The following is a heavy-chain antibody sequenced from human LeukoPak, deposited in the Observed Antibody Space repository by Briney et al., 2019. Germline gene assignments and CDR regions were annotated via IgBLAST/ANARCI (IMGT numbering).Heavy chain of an antibody. CDR1: GGTLSSYA. CDR3: ARVQEAARAFDI. V-gene: IGHV1-69*13. Sequence: SVKVSCKASGGTLSSYAISWVRQAPGQGLEWMGGIIPIFGTANYAQKFQGRVTITADESTSTAYMELSSLRSEDTAVYYCARVQEAARAFDIWGQGTMVTVSS. J-gene: IGHJ3*02. CDR2: IIPIFGTA. D-gene: IGHD5-18*01.